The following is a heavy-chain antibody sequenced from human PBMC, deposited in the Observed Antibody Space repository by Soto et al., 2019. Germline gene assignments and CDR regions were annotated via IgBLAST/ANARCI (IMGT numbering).Heavy chain of an antibody. CDR1: GGSISSGGYS. V-gene: IGHV4-30-2*01. D-gene: IGHD1-1*01. J-gene: IGHJ4*02. CDR3: ARDELEPQALAY. CDR2: IYHSGST. Sequence: QLQLQESGSGLVKPSQTLSLTCAVSGGSISSGGYSWSWIRQPPGKGLEWIGYIYHSGSTYYNPSLKSRVTISVDRSKNQFSLKLSSVTAADTAVYYCARDELEPQALAYWGQGTLVTVSS.